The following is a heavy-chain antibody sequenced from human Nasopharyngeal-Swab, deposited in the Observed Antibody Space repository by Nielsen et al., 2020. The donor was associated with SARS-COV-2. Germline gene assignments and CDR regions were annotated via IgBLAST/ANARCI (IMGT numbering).Heavy chain of an antibody. V-gene: IGHV4-39*07. CDR3: ARYSDYYDRSGYFITNYYFDY. CDR2: IYYSGST. D-gene: IGHD3-22*01. CDR1: GGSISSSSYY. J-gene: IGHJ4*02. Sequence: SETLSLTCTVSGGSISSSSYYWGWIRQPPGKGLEWIGSIYYSGSTYYNPSLKSRVTISLDTSKNQFSLTLSSVTAADTAMYYCARYSDYYDRSGYFITNYYFDYWGQGTLVTVSS.